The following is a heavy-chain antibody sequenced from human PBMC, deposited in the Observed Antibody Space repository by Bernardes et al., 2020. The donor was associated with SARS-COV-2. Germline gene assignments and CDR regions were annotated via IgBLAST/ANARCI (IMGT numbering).Heavy chain of an antibody. D-gene: IGHD4-17*01. CDR2: IDWDDDK. V-gene: IGHV2-70*01. CDR3: ARWRLYGDYVPYYYYGMDV. Sequence: SGPTLVKPTQTLTLTCTFSGFSLSTSGMCVSWIRQPPGKALEWLALIDWDDDKYYSTSLKTRLTISKDTSKNQVVLTMTNMDPVDTATYYCARWRLYGDYVPYYYYGMDVWGQGTTVTVSS. CDR1: GFSLSTSGMC. J-gene: IGHJ6*02.